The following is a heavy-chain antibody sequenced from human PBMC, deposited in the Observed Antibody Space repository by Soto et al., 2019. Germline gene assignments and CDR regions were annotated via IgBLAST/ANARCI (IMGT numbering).Heavy chain of an antibody. CDR1: GYPFTSYD. D-gene: IGHD6-25*01. J-gene: IGHJ4*02. CDR2: MNPNSGNT. V-gene: IGHV1-8*01. Sequence: GASVKVSCKASGYPFTSYDINWVRQATGQGLEWMGWMNPNSGNTGYAQKFQGRVTITRDTSARTGYMELSSLRFEDTAVYYCARAGYNSGWDYYPDFWGQGNLVTGSS. CDR3: ARAGYNSGWDYYPDF.